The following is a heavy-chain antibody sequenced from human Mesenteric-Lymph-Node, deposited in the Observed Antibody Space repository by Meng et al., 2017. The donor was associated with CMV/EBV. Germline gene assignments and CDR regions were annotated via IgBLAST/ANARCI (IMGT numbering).Heavy chain of an antibody. V-gene: IGHV4-34*01. J-gene: IGHJ4*02. CDR1: GGSFSGYY. D-gene: IGHD3-9*01. CDR3: ARGSSHDILTGYFDY. CDR2: INHSGST. Sequence: VQFHQWGAGLLKPSETLFVTCAVYGGSFSGYYWNWIRQSPEKGLEWIGEINHSGSTTYNPSFTSRIIISVDTSTNQISLNMSSVTAADTAVYYCARGSSHDILTGYFDYWGQGALVTVSS.